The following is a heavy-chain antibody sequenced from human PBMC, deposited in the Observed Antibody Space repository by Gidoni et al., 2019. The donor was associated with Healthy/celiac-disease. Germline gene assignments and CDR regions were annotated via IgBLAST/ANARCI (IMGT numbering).Heavy chain of an antibody. V-gene: IGHV4-59*01. Sequence: QVQLQESGPGLVKPSETLSLTCTVSGGSISSYYWSWIRQPPGKGLEWIGYIYYSGSTNYNPSLKSRVTISVDTSKNQFSLKLSSVTAGDTAVYYCARDGDGDPPEYFQHWGQGTLVTVSS. CDR1: GGSISSYY. CDR2: IYYSGST. J-gene: IGHJ1*01. D-gene: IGHD4-17*01. CDR3: ARDGDGDPPEYFQH.